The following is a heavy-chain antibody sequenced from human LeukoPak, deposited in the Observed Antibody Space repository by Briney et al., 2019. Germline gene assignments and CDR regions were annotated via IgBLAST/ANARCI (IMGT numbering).Heavy chain of an antibody. V-gene: IGHV3-64*01. CDR2: ISSNGGST. CDR1: GFTFSSYA. J-gene: IGHJ4*02. Sequence: PGGSLRLSCAASGFTFSSYAMHWVRQAPGKGLEYVSAISSNGGSTYYANSVKGGFTVSRDNSKNTLYLQMGSLRAEDMAVYYCARLGSGELDIDYWGQGTLVTVSS. D-gene: IGHD1-26*01. CDR3: ARLGSGELDIDY.